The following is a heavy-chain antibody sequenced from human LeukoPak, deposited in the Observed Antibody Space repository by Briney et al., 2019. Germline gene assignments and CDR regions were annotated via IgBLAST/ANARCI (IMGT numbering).Heavy chain of an antibody. V-gene: IGHV3-30*03. J-gene: IGHJ4*02. CDR3: ARSLGSGWIHLVEY. CDR2: VSYDGGAK. Sequence: GGSLRLSCAASGFTFNTYALHWVRQAPGKGLEGVAVVSYDGGAKYYADSVKGRFTISRDNSKNTVDLQMYSLRAEDSAVYYCARSLGSGWIHLVEYWGQGTLVTVS. D-gene: IGHD6-19*01. CDR1: GFTFNTYA.